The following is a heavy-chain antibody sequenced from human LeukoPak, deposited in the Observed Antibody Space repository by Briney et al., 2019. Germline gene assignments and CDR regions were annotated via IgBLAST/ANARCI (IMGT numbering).Heavy chain of an antibody. CDR1: GFTFSSYG. V-gene: IGHV3-30*18. D-gene: IGHD6-19*01. CDR2: ISYDGSNK. J-gene: IGHJ4*02. Sequence: PGGSLRLSCAASGFTFSSYGMHWVRQAPGKGLEWVAVISYDGSNKYYADSVKGRFTISRDNSKNTLYLQMNSLRAEDTAVYYCAKGLYSSGWFIDYWGQGTLVTVSS. CDR3: AKGLYSSGWFIDY.